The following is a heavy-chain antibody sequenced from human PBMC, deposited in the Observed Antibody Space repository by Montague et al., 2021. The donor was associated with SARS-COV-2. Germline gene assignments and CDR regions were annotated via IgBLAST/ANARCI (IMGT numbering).Heavy chain of an antibody. Sequence: SETRSLTCSVSGGSTSNYYWTWIRQSPGKGLQWIGYIFYTGSKKFNPSLKTRVSMSLDASKNHFSLRLSAVTAADTARYYCARAQNICFIANCVNYFDLWAWEPWSRSPQ. CDR1: GGSTSNYY. CDR2: IFYTGSK. J-gene: IGHJ4*02. CDR3: ARAQNICFIANCVNYFDL. V-gene: IGHV4-59*01. D-gene: IGHD2-15*01.